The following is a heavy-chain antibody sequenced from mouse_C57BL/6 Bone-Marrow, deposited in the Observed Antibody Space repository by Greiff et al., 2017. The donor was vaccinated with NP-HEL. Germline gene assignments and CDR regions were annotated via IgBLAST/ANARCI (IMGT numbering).Heavy chain of an antibody. Sequence: EVKVEESGGGLVQPGGSLKLSCAASGFTFSDYYMYWVRQTPEKRLEWVAYISNGGGSTYYPDTVKGRFTISRDNAKNTLYLQMSRLKSEDTAMYYCARTPYSNPPTIVTTGYYAMDYWGQGTSVTVSS. D-gene: IGHD2-5*01. CDR2: ISNGGGST. CDR3: ARTPYSNPPTIVTTGYYAMDY. V-gene: IGHV5-12*01. CDR1: GFTFSDYY. J-gene: IGHJ4*01.